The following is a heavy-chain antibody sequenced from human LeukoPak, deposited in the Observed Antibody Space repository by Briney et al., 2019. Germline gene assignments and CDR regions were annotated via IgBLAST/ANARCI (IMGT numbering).Heavy chain of an antibody. CDR1: GYTLTELS. CDR2: FDPEDGGT. V-gene: IGHV1-24*01. Sequence: ASVTVSCKVSGYTLTELSMHWVRQAPGKGLEWMGGFDPEDGGTMYAQKFQGRVTMTEDTSTDTGYMELSSLRSEDTAVYYCATDQRGAGLGFVYGSGSFNGLDVWGQGTTVTVSS. J-gene: IGHJ6*02. D-gene: IGHD3-10*01. CDR3: ATDQRGAGLGFVYGSGSFNGLDV.